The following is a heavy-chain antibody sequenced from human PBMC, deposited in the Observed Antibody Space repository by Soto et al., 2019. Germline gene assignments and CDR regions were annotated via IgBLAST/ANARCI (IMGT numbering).Heavy chain of an antibody. D-gene: IGHD3-10*01. CDR3: SRDHYGSGAI. CDR1: GFSFDFYG. Sequence: EVQLVESGGGLVQPGGSLRLSCAASGFSFDFYGMTWVRQAPGKGLEWVASIMGDGREGEKYYVDSVKGRFTISRDNAKNSLCLQMSGLRAEDTATYFCSRDHYGSGAIWGQGTPVIVSS. J-gene: IGHJ4*02. V-gene: IGHV3-7*05. CDR2: IMGDGREGEK.